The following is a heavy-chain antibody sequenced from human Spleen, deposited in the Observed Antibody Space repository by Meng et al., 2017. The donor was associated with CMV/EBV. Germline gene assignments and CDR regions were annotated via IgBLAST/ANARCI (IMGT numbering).Heavy chain of an antibody. J-gene: IGHJ6*02. V-gene: IGHV3-23*03. CDR1: RFPLKRFT. CDR3: AKIGSFTYYYYGMDV. CDR2: IYSGGVAT. D-gene: IGHD1-26*01. Sequence: GGSLRLSCVGSRFPLKRFTMNWVRQGPGKGLEWVSVIYSGGVATYYADSVKGRFTISRDNSNNTLFLQMDSLGAEDTAVYYCAKIGSFTYYYYGMDVWGQGTTVTVSS.